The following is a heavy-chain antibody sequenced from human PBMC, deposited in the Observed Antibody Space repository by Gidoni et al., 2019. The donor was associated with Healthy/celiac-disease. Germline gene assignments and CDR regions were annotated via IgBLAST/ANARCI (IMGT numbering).Heavy chain of an antibody. J-gene: IGHJ3*02. CDR2: INSDGSST. Sequence: EVQLVESGGGFVQPGGSLSLSCAASGFPFTSSWMHWVRQAPGKGLVWVSRINSDGSSTSDADSVKGRFTISRDNAKNTLYLQMNSLRAEDTAVYYCARVGYDFWSGPLDAFDIWGQGTMVTVSS. CDR3: ARVGYDFWSGPLDAFDI. V-gene: IGHV3-74*01. CDR1: GFPFTSSW. D-gene: IGHD3-3*01.